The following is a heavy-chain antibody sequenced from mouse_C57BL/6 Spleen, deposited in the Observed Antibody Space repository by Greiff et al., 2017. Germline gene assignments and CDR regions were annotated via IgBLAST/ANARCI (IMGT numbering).Heavy chain of an antibody. V-gene: IGHV1-64*01. Sequence: QVQLQQPGAELVKPGASVKLSCKASGYTFTSYWMHWVKQRPGQGLEWIGMIHPNSGSTNYNEKFKSKATLTVDKSSSTAYMQLSSLTSEDSAVYYCARLITTVVATTDVWGTGTTVTVSS. CDR3: ARLITTVVATTDV. CDR1: GYTFTSYW. CDR2: IHPNSGST. J-gene: IGHJ1*03. D-gene: IGHD1-1*01.